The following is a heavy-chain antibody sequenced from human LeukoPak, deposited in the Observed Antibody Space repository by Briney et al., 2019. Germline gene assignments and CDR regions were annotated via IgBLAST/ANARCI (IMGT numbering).Heavy chain of an antibody. CDR2: FDPEDGET. D-gene: IGHD6-13*01. J-gene: IGHJ4*02. CDR3: ATRYGVAAADFDY. V-gene: IGHV1-24*01. CDR1: GYTLTELS. Sequence: ASVKVSCKVSGYTLTELSMHWVRQAPGKGLEWMGGFDPEDGETIYAQKFQGRVTMTEDTTTDTAYMELSSLRSEDTAVYYCATRYGVAAADFDYWGQGTLVTVSS.